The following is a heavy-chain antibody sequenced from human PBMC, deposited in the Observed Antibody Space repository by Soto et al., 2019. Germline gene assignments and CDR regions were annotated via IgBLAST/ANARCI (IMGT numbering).Heavy chain of an antibody. J-gene: IGHJ4*02. Sequence: QVQLVQSGAEVKKPGSSVKVSCRASGGSFRNYVMSWVRQAPGQGLEWMGGIIPVFETRTYAQKFQGRVKITADDYTSTVYMEMSNLRSEATAVYFCSFHSDSNSYSRFDFWGQGTLVTVSS. V-gene: IGHV1-69*01. CDR2: IIPVFETR. D-gene: IGHD4-4*01. CDR1: GGSFRNYV. CDR3: SFHSDSNSYSRFDF.